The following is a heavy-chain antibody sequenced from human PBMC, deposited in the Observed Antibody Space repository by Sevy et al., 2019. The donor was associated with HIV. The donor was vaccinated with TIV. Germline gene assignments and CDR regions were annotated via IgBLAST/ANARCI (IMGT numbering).Heavy chain of an antibody. D-gene: IGHD4-17*01. CDR1: GGSFSGYY. J-gene: IGHJ6*03. CDR3: ARDYGDYVDYYYYYYMDV. Sequence: SETLSLTCAVYGGSFSGYYWSWIRQPPGKGLEWIGEINHSVSTNYNPSLKSRVTISVDTSKNQFSRKLSSVTAADTAVYYCARDYGDYVDYYYYYYMDVWGKGTTVTVSS. CDR2: INHSVST. V-gene: IGHV4-34*01.